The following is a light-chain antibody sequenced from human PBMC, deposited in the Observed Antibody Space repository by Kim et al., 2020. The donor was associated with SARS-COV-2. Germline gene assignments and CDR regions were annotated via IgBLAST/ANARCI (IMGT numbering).Light chain of an antibody. V-gene: IGKV3-15*01. Sequence: SVSPGERVTLSCRASQSGSDNLAWYQQTLGQAPRLLIFGASTRATGIPARFSGSGSGTEFTLTISSLQSEDFGVYYCQQYKNWVTFGGGTKVDIK. J-gene: IGKJ4*01. CDR1: QSGSDN. CDR2: GAS. CDR3: QQYKNWVT.